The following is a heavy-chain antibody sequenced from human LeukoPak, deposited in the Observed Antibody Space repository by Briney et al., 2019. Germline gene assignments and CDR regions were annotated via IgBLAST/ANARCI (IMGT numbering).Heavy chain of an antibody. D-gene: IGHD3-22*01. J-gene: IGHJ4*02. CDR3: AXXXXXXXPRDSSGYYPGYYFDY. V-gene: IGHV1-46*01. CDR1: GYTFTSYD. CDR2: INPSGGST. Sequence: ASVKVSCKASGYTFTSYDINWVRQATGQGLEWMGIINPSGGSTSYAQKFQGRVTMTRDTSTSTVYMEPSSLRSEDTAMYYCAXXXXXXXPRDSSGYYPGYYFDYWGQGTLVVVSS.